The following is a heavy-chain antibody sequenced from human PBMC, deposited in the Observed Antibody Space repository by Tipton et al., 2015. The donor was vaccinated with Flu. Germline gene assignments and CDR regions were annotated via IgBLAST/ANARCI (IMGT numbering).Heavy chain of an antibody. D-gene: IGHD6-19*01. CDR1: GYILHSYG. J-gene: IGHJ4*02. Sequence: QLVQSGAEVKKPGASVKVSCKASGYILHSYGISWVRQAPGQGLEWMAWISAYNGNTNYAQKFRGRVTVTTDTSTSTAYMELRSLRSDDTAGYYCARAGYTSGWYRGNFDYWGQGTRVTVSS. CDR2: ISAYNGNT. V-gene: IGHV1-18*04. CDR3: ARAGYTSGWYRGNFDY.